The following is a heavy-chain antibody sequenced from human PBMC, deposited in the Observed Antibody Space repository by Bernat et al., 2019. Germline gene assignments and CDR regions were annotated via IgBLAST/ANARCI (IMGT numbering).Heavy chain of an antibody. J-gene: IGHJ4*02. Sequence: EVQLLESGGGLVQPGGSLRLSCAASGFTFSSYAMNWVRQAPWKGLEWVSAIRDSGGSTTYAASVNGSFTISRYNSKNTLYLQMNSLSAEDTAVYYCAKMGLCAVPAAIDYWGRGTLVTVSS. D-gene: IGHD2-2*01. CDR2: IRDSGGST. CDR3: AKMGLCAVPAAIDY. CDR1: GFTFSSYA. V-gene: IGHV3-23*01.